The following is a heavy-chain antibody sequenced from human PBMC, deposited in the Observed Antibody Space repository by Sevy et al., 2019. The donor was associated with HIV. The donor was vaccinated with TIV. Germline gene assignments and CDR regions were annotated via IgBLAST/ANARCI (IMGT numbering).Heavy chain of an antibody. CDR3: ARDGGVVGATRFDAFDI. D-gene: IGHD1-26*01. CDR2: ISSSGSTI. CDR1: GFTFSSYA. V-gene: IGHV3-48*04. Sequence: GGSLRLSCAASGFTFSSYAMSWVRQAPGKGLEWVSYISSSGSTIYYADSVKGRFTISRDNAKNSLYLQMNSLRAEDTAVYYCARDGGVVGATRFDAFDIWGQGTMVTVSS. J-gene: IGHJ3*02.